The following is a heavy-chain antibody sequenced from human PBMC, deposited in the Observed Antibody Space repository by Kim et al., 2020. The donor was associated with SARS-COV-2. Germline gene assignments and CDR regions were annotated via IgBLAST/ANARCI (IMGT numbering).Heavy chain of an antibody. V-gene: IGHV4-61*01. J-gene: IGHJ4*02. CDR3: ARDANEYGDYFLDH. D-gene: IGHD4-17*01. CDR1: GGSVNSRHYY. Sequence: SETLSLTCTVSGGSVNSRHYYWSWIRQPPGKGLEWIGCIYDSANTIYNPFLKSRVTISVDTSKNQFSLKLNSVTAADTAVYFCARDANEYGDYFLDHWGKGTQVSVSS. CDR2: IYDSANT.